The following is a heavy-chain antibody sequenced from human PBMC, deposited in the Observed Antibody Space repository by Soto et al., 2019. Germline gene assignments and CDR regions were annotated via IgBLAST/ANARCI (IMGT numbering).Heavy chain of an antibody. Sequence: EVQLLESGGGLVQPGGSLRLSCAASAFTFSSNATSWVRQAPGKGLEWVSAVSGSGDRTYYTDSVKGRFTISRDNSKSTLYLQMNSLRVEDTAIYYCAKEAPRRSYADQWGQGTLVTVSS. CDR3: AKEAPRRSYADQ. V-gene: IGHV3-23*01. CDR2: VSGSGDRT. D-gene: IGHD1-26*01. CDR1: AFTFSSNA. J-gene: IGHJ4*02.